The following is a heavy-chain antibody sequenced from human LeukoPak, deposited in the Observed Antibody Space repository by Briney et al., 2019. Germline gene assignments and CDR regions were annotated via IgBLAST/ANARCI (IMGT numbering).Heavy chain of an antibody. V-gene: IGHV3-53*01. CDR1: GFTVSSNY. Sequence: GGSLRLSCAASGFTVSSNYMSWVRQAPGKGLEWVSVIYSGGATYYADSVKGRFIISRDNSKNTLYLQMNSLRDEDAAVYHCTRVQAGRSGLMDVWGRGTTVTVSS. D-gene: IGHD2-8*02. CDR3: TRVQAGRSGLMDV. J-gene: IGHJ6*02. CDR2: IYSGGAT.